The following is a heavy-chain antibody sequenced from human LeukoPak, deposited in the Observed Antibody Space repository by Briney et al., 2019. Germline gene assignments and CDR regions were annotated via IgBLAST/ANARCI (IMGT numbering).Heavy chain of an antibody. CDR1: GFTFSTYW. D-gene: IGHD3-3*01. CDR2: LNSDGSIT. V-gene: IGHV3-74*01. J-gene: IGHJ4*02. CDR3: ARDERLLSFLK. Sequence: GGSLRLSCAASGFTFSTYWMHWVRQAPGKGLVWVSGLNSDGSITGYVDSVKGRFTISRDNSENTLYLQMNSLRAEDTAIYYCARDERLLSFLKWGQGTLVTVSS.